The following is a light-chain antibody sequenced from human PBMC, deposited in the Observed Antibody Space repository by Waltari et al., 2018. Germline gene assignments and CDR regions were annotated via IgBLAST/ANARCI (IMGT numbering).Light chain of an antibody. Sequence: DIQMTQSPSSLSASVGDRVSITCRASQTIDKSVNWYQQKPGKAPKFMMNGASSFHTGAPSRFSVSGSGTEFTLTISGLQPEDFATYYCQQSYTPPYTFGQGTKVEIK. CDR3: QQSYTPPYT. V-gene: IGKV1-39*01. CDR2: GAS. CDR1: QTIDKS. J-gene: IGKJ2*01.